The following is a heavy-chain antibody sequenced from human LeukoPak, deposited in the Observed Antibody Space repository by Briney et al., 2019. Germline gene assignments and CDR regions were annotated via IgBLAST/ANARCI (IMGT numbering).Heavy chain of an antibody. J-gene: IGHJ1*01. CDR3: ARIILLRCPVT. V-gene: IGHV4-34*01. D-gene: IGHD4-17*01. Sequence: SETLSLTCAVYLGSFSGYYWCTICQPPGKGLEWMGEINHRGSTNYNPSPKSRVNIPVDTSKNKTSLKLSSVTAADTAGYFFARIILLRCPVTWGEGNLVTVSS. CDR2: INHRGST. CDR1: LGSFSGYY.